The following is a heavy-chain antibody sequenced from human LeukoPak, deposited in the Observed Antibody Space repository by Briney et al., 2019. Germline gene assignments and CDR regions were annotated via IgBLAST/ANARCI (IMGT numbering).Heavy chain of an antibody. CDR2: ISYDGSNK. Sequence: GRSLRLSCAASGFTFSSYAMHWVRQAPGKGLEWVAVISYDGSNKYYADSVKGRFTISRDNSKNTLYLQMNSLRAEDTAVYYCARVRWELLLTDYSGQGTLVTVSS. J-gene: IGHJ4*02. D-gene: IGHD1-26*01. CDR3: ARVRWELLLTDY. V-gene: IGHV3-30-3*01. CDR1: GFTFSSYA.